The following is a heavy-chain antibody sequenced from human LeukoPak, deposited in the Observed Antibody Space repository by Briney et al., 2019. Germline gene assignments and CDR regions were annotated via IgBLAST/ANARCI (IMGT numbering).Heavy chain of an antibody. V-gene: IGHV1-69*04. J-gene: IGHJ6*02. CDR1: GGTFSRYA. CDR2: IIPIFGIA. CDR3: ARGAEVSRLYGMDV. Sequence: SVKVSCKASGGTFSRYAISWVRQAPGQGLEWMGRIIPIFGIANYAQKFQGRVTITADKSTSTAYMGLSSLRSEDTAVYYCARGAEVSRLYGMDVWGQGTTVTVSS. D-gene: IGHD3-22*01.